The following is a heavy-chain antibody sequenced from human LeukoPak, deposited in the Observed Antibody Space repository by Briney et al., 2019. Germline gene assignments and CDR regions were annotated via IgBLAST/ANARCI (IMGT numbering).Heavy chain of an antibody. CDR1: GGSISSYY. CDR2: IYPGGST. D-gene: IGHD3-10*01. CDR3: ARVSLVRGAPDYYFDY. Sequence: PSETLSLTCTVSGGSISSYYWSWIRQPPGKGLEWIGRIYPGGSTNYNPSLKSRVTMSVDTSNNQFSLKLSSVTAADTAVYSCARVSLVRGAPDYYFDYWGQGTLVTVSS. J-gene: IGHJ4*02. V-gene: IGHV4-4*07.